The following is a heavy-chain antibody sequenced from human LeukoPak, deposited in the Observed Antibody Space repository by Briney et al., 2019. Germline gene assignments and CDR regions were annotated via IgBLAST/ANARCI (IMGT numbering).Heavy chain of an antibody. Sequence: GGSLRLSCVASGFTFSTFAMSWVRQAPGKGLEWVSFISVTGDRIYYGDSLKGRFTVSRDNSKNTLYLQMSSLRAEDTATYYCTKGGCLDYWGQGTLVTVS. J-gene: IGHJ4*02. D-gene: IGHD6-19*01. V-gene: IGHV3-23*01. CDR1: GFTFSTFA. CDR2: ISVTGDRI. CDR3: TKGGCLDY.